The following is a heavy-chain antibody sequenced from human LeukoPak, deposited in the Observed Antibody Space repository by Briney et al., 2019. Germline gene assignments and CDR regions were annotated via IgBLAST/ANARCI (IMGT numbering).Heavy chain of an antibody. CDR1: GGSISNYY. CDR3: ATVKGNYYYMDV. V-gene: IGHV4-59*01. Sequence: PSETLSLTCAVSGGSISNYYCSWIRQPPGKGLKWIGYIFHSGSTNYNPSLKSRVTISVDTSKNQFSLKLTSVTAADTAVYYCATVKGNYYYMDVWGKGTTVTVSS. J-gene: IGHJ6*03. CDR2: IFHSGST.